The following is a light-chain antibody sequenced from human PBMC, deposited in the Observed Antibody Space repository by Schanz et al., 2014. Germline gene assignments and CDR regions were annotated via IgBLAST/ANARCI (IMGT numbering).Light chain of an antibody. CDR2: EVS. V-gene: IGLV2-8*01. CDR3: NSYAGSNNWV. Sequence: QSALTQPASVSGSPGQSITLSCTGTSSDVGGYNYVSWYQHHPGKAPKLMISEVSKRPSGVPDRFSGSKSGNTASLTVSGLQAEDEADYYCNSYAGSNNWVFGGGTKLTVL. J-gene: IGLJ3*02. CDR1: SSDVGGYNY.